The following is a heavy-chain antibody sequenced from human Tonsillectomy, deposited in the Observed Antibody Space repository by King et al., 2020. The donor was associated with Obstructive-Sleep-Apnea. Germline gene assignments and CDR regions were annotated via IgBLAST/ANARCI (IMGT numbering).Heavy chain of an antibody. D-gene: IGHD3-10*01. CDR1: GFTFSSYA. V-gene: IGHV3-23*04. J-gene: IGHJ6*02. CDR3: AKGSTYYCGSGSYWYYDYGMDV. CDR2: ISGSGGST. Sequence: VQLVESGGGLVQPGGSLRLSCAASGFTFSSYAMSWVRQAPGKGREWVSAISGSGGSTYYADSEKGRFTISRDYSKNTMYLQMKSLRAEDTAVYYCAKGSTYYCGSGSYWYYDYGMDVWGQGTTVTVSS.